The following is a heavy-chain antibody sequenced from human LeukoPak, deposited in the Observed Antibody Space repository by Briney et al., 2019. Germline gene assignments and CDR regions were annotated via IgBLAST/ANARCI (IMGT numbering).Heavy chain of an antibody. CDR2: IYGDGST. Sequence: GGSLRLSWPVSGFTVSSNYMSWVRQAPGKGLEWVSVIYGDGSTYYADSVKGRFTISRDNPKNTLYLQMNSLRAEDTAVYYCARAASVAGTYALNHWREGTLVAVSS. J-gene: IGHJ4*02. CDR3: ARAASVAGTYALNH. CDR1: GFTVSSNY. D-gene: IGHD6-19*01. V-gene: IGHV3-66*01.